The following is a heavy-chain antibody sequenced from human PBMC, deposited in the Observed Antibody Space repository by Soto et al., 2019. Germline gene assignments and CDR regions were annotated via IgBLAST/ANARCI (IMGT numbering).Heavy chain of an antibody. D-gene: IGHD4-17*01. Sequence: GGSLRLSCAASGFTFSSYSMNWVRQAPGKGLEWVSSISSSSYIYYADSVKGRFTISRDNAKNSLYLQMNSLRAEDTAVYYCARDLTVTPSDFDYWGQGTLVTVSS. CDR3: ARDLTVTPSDFDY. J-gene: IGHJ4*02. CDR2: ISSSSYI. CDR1: GFTFSSYS. V-gene: IGHV3-21*01.